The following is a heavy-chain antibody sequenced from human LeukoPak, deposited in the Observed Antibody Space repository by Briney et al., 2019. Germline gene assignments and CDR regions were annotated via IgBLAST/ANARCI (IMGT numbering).Heavy chain of an antibody. CDR2: ISAYNGNT. CDR3: ARDLKRGYSSGRYSWGTGSSNGY. D-gene: IGHD6-19*01. J-gene: IGHJ4*02. CDR1: GYTFTSYG. V-gene: IGHV1-18*01. Sequence: GASVKVSCKASGYTFTSYGISWVRQAPGQGLEWMGWISAYNGNTNYAQNLQGRVTMTTDTSTSTAYMEVRSLRSDDTAVYYCARDLKRGYSSGRYSWGTGSSNGYWGQGTLVTVSP.